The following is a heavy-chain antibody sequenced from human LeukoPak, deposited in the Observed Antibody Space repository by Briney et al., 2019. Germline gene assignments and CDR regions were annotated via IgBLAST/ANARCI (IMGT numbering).Heavy chain of an antibody. Sequence: PGGSLRLSCAASGFTFSSYAMHWVRQAPGKGLEWVAVISYDGSNKYYADSVKGRFTISRDNSKNTLYLQMDSLRAEDTAVYYCAREGYSYGLSFDYWGQGTLVTVSS. V-gene: IGHV3-30-3*01. CDR3: AREGYSYGLSFDY. CDR1: GFTFSSYA. J-gene: IGHJ4*02. D-gene: IGHD5-18*01. CDR2: ISYDGSNK.